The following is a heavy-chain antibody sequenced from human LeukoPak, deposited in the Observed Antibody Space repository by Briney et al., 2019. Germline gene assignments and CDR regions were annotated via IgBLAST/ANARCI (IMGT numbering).Heavy chain of an antibody. CDR3: GTHAGRTGSDD. D-gene: IGHD3/OR15-3a*01. CDR2: ISGSGNDI. CDR1: GFIFSGYY. V-gene: IGHV3-11*01. Sequence: GGSLRLSCATSGFIFSGYYMSCIRQAPGKGLEWVSYISGSGNDISYADSVKGRFTISRDNAKGSLYLQMNSLRAADTAVYYCGTHAGRTGSDDWGQGTLVTVSS. J-gene: IGHJ4*02.